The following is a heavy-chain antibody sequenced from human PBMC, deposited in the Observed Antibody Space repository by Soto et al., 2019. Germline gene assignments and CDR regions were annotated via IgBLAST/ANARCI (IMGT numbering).Heavy chain of an antibody. CDR3: ARAGVATIYPGNNWFDP. V-gene: IGHV4-59*08. CDR2: IYHRGSV. J-gene: IGHJ5*02. D-gene: IGHD5-12*01. Sequence: PSETLSLTCTVSGGSLSYYYWSWIRQSPGKGLEWIGYIYHRGSVNYTPSLKSRVTISVDTSKNQFSLNLSSVTAADTAKYYCARAGVATIYPGNNWFDPWGQGTLVTVSS. CDR1: GGSLSYYY.